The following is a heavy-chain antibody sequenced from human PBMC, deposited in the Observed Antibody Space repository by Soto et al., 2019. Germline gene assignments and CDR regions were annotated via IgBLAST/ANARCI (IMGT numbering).Heavy chain of an antibody. CDR2: IFYTGVT. CDR3: VRVLDSIWYSDL. J-gene: IGHJ2*01. V-gene: IGHV4-61*03. CDR1: GGSVSNASFY. Sequence: QVQLQESGPGLVKPSETLSLTCSVSGGSVSNASFYWTWIRQAPGTGLEYIGYIFYTGVTNYNPSLRSRVTIALDTAKHHFSLQLNSMTAADTVVYYCVRVLDSIWYSDLWGRGTIVTVSS. D-gene: IGHD3-22*01.